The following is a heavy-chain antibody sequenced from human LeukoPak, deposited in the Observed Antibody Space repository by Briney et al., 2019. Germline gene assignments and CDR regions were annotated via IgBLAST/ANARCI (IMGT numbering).Heavy chain of an antibody. Sequence: SQTLSLTCTVSGGSISSGSYYWTWIRQPAGKGLEWIGRIYTSGSTNHNPSLKSRVTISLDTSKRQFSLKLISVTAADTAVYFCARERTDTSMDYWGQGTLVTVSS. D-gene: IGHD5-18*01. CDR3: ARERTDTSMDY. J-gene: IGHJ4*02. CDR1: GGSISSGSYY. V-gene: IGHV4-61*02. CDR2: IYTSGST.